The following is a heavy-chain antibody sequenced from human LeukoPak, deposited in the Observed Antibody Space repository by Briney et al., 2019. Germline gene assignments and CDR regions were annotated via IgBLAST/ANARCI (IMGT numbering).Heavy chain of an antibody. Sequence: GASVKVSCKASGGTFSSHAISWVRQAPGQGLEWMGGIIPIFGTANYAQKFQGRVTITADESTSTAYMEPSSLRSEDTAVYYCASPLGYCSSTSCPWGRFGLFWGQGTLVTVSS. J-gene: IGHJ4*02. CDR1: GGTFSSHA. CDR2: IIPIFGTA. CDR3: ASPLGYCSSTSCPWGRFGLF. V-gene: IGHV1-69*01. D-gene: IGHD2-2*01.